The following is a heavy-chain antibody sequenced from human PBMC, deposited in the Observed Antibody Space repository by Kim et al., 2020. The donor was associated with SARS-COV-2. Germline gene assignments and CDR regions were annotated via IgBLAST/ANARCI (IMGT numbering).Heavy chain of an antibody. J-gene: IGHJ5*02. CDR3: ATSEPIIFGTLKFDP. D-gene: IGHD3-9*01. CDR2: VDPYGGLT. CDR1: GFSFRTYW. Sequence: GGSLRLSCAASGFSFRTYWMHWVRQDPGKGLVWVSRVDPYGGLTTYPDSVKGRFTISRDNAKNTLYLQMNSLRVEDTAVYYCATSEPIIFGTLKFDPRGRGTLVTVSS. V-gene: IGHV3-74*03.